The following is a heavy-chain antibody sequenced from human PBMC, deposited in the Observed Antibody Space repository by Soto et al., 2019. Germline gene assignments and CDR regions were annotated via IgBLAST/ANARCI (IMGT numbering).Heavy chain of an antibody. CDR2: VSCDGNNK. CDR1: GFTFSSYG. D-gene: IGHD3-3*01. CDR3: ARGHFGVTMDV. Sequence: SLRLSCTASGFTFSSYGMHWVRQAPGKGLEWVSGVSCDGNNKYYADSVKGRFTISRDNSKNTLYLQMNSLRAEDTAVFYCARGHFGVTMDVWGQGTTVTVSS. J-gene: IGHJ6*02. V-gene: IGHV3-30*03.